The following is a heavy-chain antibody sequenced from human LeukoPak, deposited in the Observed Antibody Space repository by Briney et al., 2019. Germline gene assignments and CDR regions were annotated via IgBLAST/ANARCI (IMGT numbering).Heavy chain of an antibody. V-gene: IGHV4-59*01. J-gene: IGHJ3*02. D-gene: IGHD3-22*01. CDR3: ARAASSGYTPDAFDI. Sequence: SETLSLTCTVSGGSISSYYWSWIRQPPGKGLEWIGYIYYSGSTNYNPSLKSRVTTSVDTSKNQFSLKLSSVTAADTAVYYCARAASSGYTPDAFDIWGQGTMVTVSS. CDR1: GGSISSYY. CDR2: IYYSGST.